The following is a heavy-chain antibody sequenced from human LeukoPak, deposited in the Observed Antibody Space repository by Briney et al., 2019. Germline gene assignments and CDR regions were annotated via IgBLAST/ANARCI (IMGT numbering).Heavy chain of an antibody. CDR2: IYHSGST. Sequence: PSETLSLTCTVSGYSISSGYYWGWIRQPPGMGLEWIGSIYHSGSTYYNPSLKSRVTISVDTSKNQFSLKLSSVTAADTAVYYCARDAVVLYGSGGYNWFDPWGQGTLVTVSS. V-gene: IGHV4-38-2*02. CDR3: ARDAVVLYGSGGYNWFDP. D-gene: IGHD3-10*01. J-gene: IGHJ5*02. CDR1: GYSISSGYY.